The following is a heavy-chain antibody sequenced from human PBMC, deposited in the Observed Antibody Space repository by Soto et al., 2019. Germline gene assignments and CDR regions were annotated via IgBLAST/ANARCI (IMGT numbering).Heavy chain of an antibody. CDR3: ATTPSLMQQLGGYWYFDL. CDR1: GGSISSGGYY. Sequence: QVQLQESGPGLVKPSQTLSLTCTVSGGSISSGGYYWSWIRQHPGKGREWVGYIYYSGSTYYNPSLKSLVTLAVDTSKNQFSLKLSSVTAAATAVYYCATTPSLMQQLGGYWYFDLWGRGTLVTVSS. CDR2: IYYSGST. J-gene: IGHJ2*01. D-gene: IGHD6-13*01. V-gene: IGHV4-31*01.